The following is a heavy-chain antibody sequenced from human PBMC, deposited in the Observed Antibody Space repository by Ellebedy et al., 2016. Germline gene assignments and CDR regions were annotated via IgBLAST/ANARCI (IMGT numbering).Heavy chain of an antibody. V-gene: IGHV1-69*13. CDR2: IIPIFGTA. CDR3: ARNQDIVVVVAATGSFDI. D-gene: IGHD2-15*01. CDR1: GGTFSSYA. Sequence: ASVKVSCKASGGTFSSYAISWVRQAPGQGLEWMGGIIPIFGTANYAQKFQGRVTITADESTSTAYMELSSLRSEDTAVYYCARNQDIVVVVAATGSFDIWGQGTMVTVSS. J-gene: IGHJ3*02.